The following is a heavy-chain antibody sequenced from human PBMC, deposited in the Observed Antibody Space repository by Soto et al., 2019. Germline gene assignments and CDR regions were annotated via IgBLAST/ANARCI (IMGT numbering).Heavy chain of an antibody. V-gene: IGHV6-1*01. J-gene: IGHJ5*02. CDR1: GDSVSSNSAA. CDR2: TYYRSKWYN. Sequence: SQTLSLTCAISGDSVSSNSAAWNWIRQSPSRGLEWLGRTYYRSKWYNDYAVSVKSRITINPDTSKNQFSLQLNSVTPEDTAVYYCARSPPGIYYYDSSGYGQWFDPWGQGTLVTVSP. D-gene: IGHD3-22*01. CDR3: ARSPPGIYYYDSSGYGQWFDP.